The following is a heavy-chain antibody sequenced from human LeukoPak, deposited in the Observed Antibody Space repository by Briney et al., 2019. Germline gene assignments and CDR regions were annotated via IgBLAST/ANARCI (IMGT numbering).Heavy chain of an antibody. D-gene: IGHD2-2*01. V-gene: IGHV3-23*01. CDR3: AKGSSFRFDP. CDR2: ISGSGGST. J-gene: IGHJ5*02. Sequence: GGSLRLSCAASGFTVSSNYMSWVRQAPGKGLEWVSAISGSGGSTYYADSVKGRFTISRDNSKNTLYLQMNSLRAEDTAVYYCAKGSSFRFDPWGQGTLVTVSS. CDR1: GFTVSSNY.